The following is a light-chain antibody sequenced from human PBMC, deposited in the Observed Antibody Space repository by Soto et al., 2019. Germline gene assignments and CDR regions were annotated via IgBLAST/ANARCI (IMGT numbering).Light chain of an antibody. V-gene: IGLV2-23*02. Sequence: QSVLTQPASVSGSPGQSITISCTGTSSDVGSYNLVSWYQQHPGKAPKLMIYEVSKRPSGVSNRFSGSKSGNTASLTISGVHAEDEAEYYCCSYAGSSTFAVFGGGTQLTVL. CDR2: EVS. CDR3: CSYAGSSTFAV. J-gene: IGLJ7*01. CDR1: SSDVGSYNL.